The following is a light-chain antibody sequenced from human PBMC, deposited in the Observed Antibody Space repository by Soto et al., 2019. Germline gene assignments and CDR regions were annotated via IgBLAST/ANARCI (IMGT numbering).Light chain of an antibody. V-gene: IGLV2-14*01. CDR1: RRDVGGYNY. CDR3: SSYTSSSTLVV. J-gene: IGLJ2*01. Sequence: QSALTQPASVSGSPGQSITISCTGTRRDVGGYNYVSWYQQHPGKAPKLMIYDVSNRPSGVSNRFSGSKSGNTASLTISGLQAEDEAYYYCSSYTSSSTLVVFGGGTKLTVL. CDR2: DVS.